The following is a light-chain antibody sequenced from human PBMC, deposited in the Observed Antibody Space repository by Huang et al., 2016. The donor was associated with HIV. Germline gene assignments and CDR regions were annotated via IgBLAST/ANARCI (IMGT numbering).Light chain of an antibody. CDR2: AAS. Sequence: EIVMTQSPGTLSVAPGERATLSCRSSQNINTNLAWFQQKPGQAPRLLIYAASTRTADFPARCIGSGSRTEFTLTISSLQSEDIAVYYCQQYNDWPRSFGQGTKVEIK. CDR1: QNINTN. CDR3: QQYNDWPRS. V-gene: IGKV3-15*01. J-gene: IGKJ1*01.